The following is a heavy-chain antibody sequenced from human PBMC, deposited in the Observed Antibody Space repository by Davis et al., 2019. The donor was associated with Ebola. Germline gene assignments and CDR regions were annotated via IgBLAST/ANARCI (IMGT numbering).Heavy chain of an antibody. CDR2: ISWNSGSI. V-gene: IGHV3-9*01. D-gene: IGHD3-3*01. Sequence: GGSLRLSCAASGFTFDDYAMHWVRQAPGKGLEWVSGISWNSGSIGYADSVKGRFTISRDNAKNSLYLQMNSLRAEDTAVYYCARGPLRWGQGTLVTVSS. CDR3: ARGPLR. J-gene: IGHJ4*02. CDR1: GFTFDDYA.